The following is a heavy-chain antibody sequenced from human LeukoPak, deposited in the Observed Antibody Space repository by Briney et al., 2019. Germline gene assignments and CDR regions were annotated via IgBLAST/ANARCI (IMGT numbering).Heavy chain of an antibody. D-gene: IGHD5-12*01. V-gene: IGHV4-39*01. Sequence: SETLSLTCTVSGGSVSSRTYYWGWIRQPPGKGLEWIGSLHYSGNTFYSPSLRSRATLSVDTSKNQFSLKLSSVTAADTAIYYCARQIIGIVATYPALDWFDPWGQGTLVTVSS. CDR2: LHYSGNT. J-gene: IGHJ5*02. CDR3: ARQIIGIVATYPALDWFDP. CDR1: GGSVSSRTYY.